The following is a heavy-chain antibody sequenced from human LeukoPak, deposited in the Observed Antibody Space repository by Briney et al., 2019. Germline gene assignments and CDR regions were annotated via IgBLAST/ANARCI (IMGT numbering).Heavy chain of an antibody. J-gene: IGHJ6*02. V-gene: IGHV3-9*01. D-gene: IGHD3-16*01. CDR3: ARGGPDGDYYGMDV. Sequence: GGSLRLSCAASGFTFDDYAMHWVRQAPWKGLEWVSGISWNSGSIGYADSVKGRFTISRDNAKNSLYLQMNSLRAEDTAVYYCARGGPDGDYYGMDVWGQGTTVTVSS. CDR2: ISWNSGSI. CDR1: GFTFDDYA.